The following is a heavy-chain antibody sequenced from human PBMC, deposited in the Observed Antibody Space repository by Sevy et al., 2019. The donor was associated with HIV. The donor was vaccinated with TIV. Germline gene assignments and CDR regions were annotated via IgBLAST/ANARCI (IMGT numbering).Heavy chain of an antibody. Sequence: GGCLRLSCVASGFTFSNYGIHWVRQAPGKGLEWVTFIRFDGSNKYYSDSVQGRFTISRDNSKNTLYLQMNSLRPEDTAFYYCAKDGHDFRFYPRWFDPWGHGTLVTVSS. D-gene: IGHD2-21*02. CDR3: AKDGHDFRFYPRWFDP. J-gene: IGHJ5*02. V-gene: IGHV3-30*02. CDR2: IRFDGSNK. CDR1: GFTFSNYG.